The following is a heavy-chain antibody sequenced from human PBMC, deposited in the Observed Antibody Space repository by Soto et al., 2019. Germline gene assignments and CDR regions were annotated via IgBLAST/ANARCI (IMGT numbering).Heavy chain of an antibody. D-gene: IGHD3-9*01. Sequence: ASVKVSCKASGGTFSSYAISWVRQAPGQGLEWMGGIIPIFGTANYAQKFQGRVTITADESTSTAYMELSSLRSEDTAVYYCAVNGATYYDILTGPIPNYYYYGMDVWGQGTTVTVSS. V-gene: IGHV1-69*13. J-gene: IGHJ6*02. CDR3: AVNGATYYDILTGPIPNYYYYGMDV. CDR1: GGTFSSYA. CDR2: IIPIFGTA.